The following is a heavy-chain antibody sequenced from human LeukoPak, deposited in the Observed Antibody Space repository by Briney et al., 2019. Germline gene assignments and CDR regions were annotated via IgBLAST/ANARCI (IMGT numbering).Heavy chain of an antibody. Sequence: SETLSLTCTVSGGSISSYYWSWIRQPPGKGLEWIGYIYYSGSTNYNPSLKSRVTISVDTSKNQFSLKLSSVTAADTAVYYCARVRGYCTKGVCYTFDYWGQGTLVTVSS. CDR1: GGSISSYY. CDR2: IYYSGST. CDR3: ARVRGYCTKGVCYTFDY. V-gene: IGHV4-59*08. D-gene: IGHD2-8*01. J-gene: IGHJ4*02.